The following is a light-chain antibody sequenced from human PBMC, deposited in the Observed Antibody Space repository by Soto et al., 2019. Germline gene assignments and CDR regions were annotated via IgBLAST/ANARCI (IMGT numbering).Light chain of an antibody. CDR2: DAS. Sequence: EIVLTQSPATQSLSPGERATLSCRASQSVSTYLAWYQQKAGQAPRLLIFDASNRAPGIPARFSGSGSGTDFTLTISSLEPEDFAVYYCHQRSDWPWAFGQGTKVDI. J-gene: IGKJ1*01. CDR1: QSVSTY. V-gene: IGKV3-11*01. CDR3: HQRSDWPWA.